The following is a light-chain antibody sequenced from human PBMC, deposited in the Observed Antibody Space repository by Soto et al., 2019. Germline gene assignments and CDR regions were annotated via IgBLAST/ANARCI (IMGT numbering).Light chain of an antibody. CDR1: PGLSSW. CDR2: AAS. Sequence: DIPMTQSPSAVSASVGDRVTITCRASPGLSSWLAWYQQKPGKAPKLLIYAASMLQSGVPSRFSGSGSGTDFTLTISSLQPEDFATYYCQHANSFPPSFGPGTKVDIK. J-gene: IGKJ3*01. CDR3: QHANSFPPS. V-gene: IGKV1-12*01.